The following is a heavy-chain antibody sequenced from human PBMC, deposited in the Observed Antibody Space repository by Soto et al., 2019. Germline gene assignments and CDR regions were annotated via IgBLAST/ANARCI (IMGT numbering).Heavy chain of an antibody. D-gene: IGHD6-13*01. CDR1: GGSISSGDYY. CDR2: IYYSGST. V-gene: IGHV4-30-4*02. Sequence: PSETLSLTCTVSGGSISSGDYYWSWIRQPPGKGLEWIGYIYYSGSTYYNPSLKSRVTISVDTSKNQFYLKLSSVTAADTAVYYCARDLVIKVPPGNPPPPYYYYGLDVWGQGTTVSVSS. J-gene: IGHJ6*02. CDR3: ARDLVIKVPPGNPPPPYYYYGLDV.